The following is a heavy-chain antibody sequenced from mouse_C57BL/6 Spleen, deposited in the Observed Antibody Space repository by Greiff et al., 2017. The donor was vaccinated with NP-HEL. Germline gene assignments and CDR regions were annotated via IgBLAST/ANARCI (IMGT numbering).Heavy chain of an antibody. V-gene: IGHV1-74*01. CDR2: IHPSDSAT. D-gene: IGHD2-1*01. CDR3: AISYGNYVGYAMDY. CDR1: GYTFTSYW. J-gene: IGHJ4*01. Sequence: QVQLQQPGAELVKPGASVKVSCKASGYTFTSYWMHWVKQRPGQGLEWIGRIHPSDSATNYNQKFKGKATLTVDKSSSTAYMQLSSLTSEDSAVYYCAISYGNYVGYAMDYWGQGTSVTVSS.